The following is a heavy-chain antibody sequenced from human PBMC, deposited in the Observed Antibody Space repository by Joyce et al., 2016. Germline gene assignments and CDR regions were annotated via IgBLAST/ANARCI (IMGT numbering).Heavy chain of an antibody. CDR3: ARDTGQCISTTCQPFDY. D-gene: IGHD2-2*01. Sequence: QVQLKESGPGLVKPSGTLSLTCAVSGGSISSGNWWSWVRQPPGKGLEWIGEIYHSGSTNYNPSLKSRVTISADKSKNEFSRKLTAVTAADTAVYYCARDTGQCISTTCQPFDYWGQGTLVTVSS. V-gene: IGHV4-4*02. J-gene: IGHJ4*02. CDR2: IYHSGST. CDR1: GGSISSGNW.